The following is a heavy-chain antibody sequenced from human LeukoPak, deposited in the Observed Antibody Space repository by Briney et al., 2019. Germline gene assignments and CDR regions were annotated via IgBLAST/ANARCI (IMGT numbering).Heavy chain of an antibody. CDR3: ARVPFLRFVGASSVWFDP. Sequence: PSETLSLTCTVSGGSFSGRSYYWAWIRQSPGKGLEWIGSIYSGGSTFYTPSLKSRVAISVDTSKNHFSLRLSSATAEDTAVYYCARVPFLRFVGASSVWFDPWGQGTLVTVSS. J-gene: IGHJ5*02. D-gene: IGHD1-26*01. V-gene: IGHV4-39*02. CDR2: IYSGGST. CDR1: GGSFSGRSYY.